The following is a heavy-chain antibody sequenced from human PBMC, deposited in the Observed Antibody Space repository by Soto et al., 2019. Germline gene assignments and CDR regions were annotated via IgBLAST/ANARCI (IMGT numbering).Heavy chain of an antibody. J-gene: IGHJ4*02. Sequence: QVQLVQSGAEVKRPGASVKVSCKASGYTFTTYYMHWVRQAPGQGLEWLGIINPNGGSTTYAQKFQGSMTMIRDTSTSTVYLELSSLRSEDTAVYYCARAGYCSGGTCFHGNCDYWGQGTLVTVSA. CDR1: GYTFTTYY. CDR3: ARAGYCSGGTCFHGNCDY. CDR2: INPNGGST. V-gene: IGHV1-46*01. D-gene: IGHD2-15*01.